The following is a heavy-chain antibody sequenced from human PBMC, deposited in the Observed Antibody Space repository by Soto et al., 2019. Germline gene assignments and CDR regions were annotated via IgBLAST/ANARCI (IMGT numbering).Heavy chain of an antibody. CDR1: EYTFTSSD. Sequence: ASVPVSCKASEYTFTSSDVNWVRQATGQGLEWMGWMNPNSGNTGYAQKFQGRVTMTRNTSISTAYMELISLRSEDTAVYYCARGSLRYFDWLLLWGQGTLVTVSS. CDR2: MNPNSGNT. CDR3: ARGSLRYFDWLLL. V-gene: IGHV1-8*01. D-gene: IGHD3-9*01. J-gene: IGHJ4*02.